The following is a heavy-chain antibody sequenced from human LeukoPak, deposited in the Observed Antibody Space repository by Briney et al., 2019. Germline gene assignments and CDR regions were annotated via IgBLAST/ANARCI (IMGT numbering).Heavy chain of an antibody. V-gene: IGHV4-4*07. CDR1: GGSISSYY. Sequence: SETLSLTCTVSGGSISSYYWSCIRQPAGKGLEWIGRIYTSGSTNYNPSLKSRVTMSVDTFKNQFSLKLSSLTAADTAVYYCARDFFNYYGSGSYSIHGMDVWGQGITVIVSS. J-gene: IGHJ6*02. D-gene: IGHD3-10*01. CDR2: IYTSGST. CDR3: ARDFFNYYGSGSYSIHGMDV.